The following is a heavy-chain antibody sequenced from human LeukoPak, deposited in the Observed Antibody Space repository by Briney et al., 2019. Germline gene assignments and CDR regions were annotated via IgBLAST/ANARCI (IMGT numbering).Heavy chain of an antibody. J-gene: IGHJ6*01. CDR2: IYYSGST. CDR1: GGSISSYY. CDR3: ARDGKQRLGSALGYYHGMVV. Sequence: SETLSLTCTVSGGSISSYYWSWIRQPPGKGLEWIGVIYYSGSTNYNPSFQSRVTISIDTPKNHFSLTLSSLTAADTDVYYCARDGKQRLGSALGYYHGMVVWGEGTTVTDSS. D-gene: IGHD6-25*01. V-gene: IGHV4-59*01.